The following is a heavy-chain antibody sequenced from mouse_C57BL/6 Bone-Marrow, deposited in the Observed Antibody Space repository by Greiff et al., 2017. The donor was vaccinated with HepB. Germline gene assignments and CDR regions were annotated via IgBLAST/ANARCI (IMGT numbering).Heavy chain of an antibody. CDR2: IDPSDSYT. CDR3: AREGAYSNVAGLAY. CDR1: GYTFTSYW. Sequence: QVQLQQPGAELVMPGASVKLSCKASGYTFTSYWMHWVKQRPGQGLEWIGEIDPSDSYTNYNQKFKGKSTLTVDKSSSTAYMQLSSLTSEDSAVYYCAREGAYSNVAGLAYGGQGTLVTVSA. V-gene: IGHV1-69*01. D-gene: IGHD2-5*01. J-gene: IGHJ3*01.